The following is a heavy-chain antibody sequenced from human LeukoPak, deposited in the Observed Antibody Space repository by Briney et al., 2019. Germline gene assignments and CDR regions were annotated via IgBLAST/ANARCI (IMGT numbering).Heavy chain of an antibody. CDR3: AGAKSTKYYFDY. V-gene: IGHV3-30-3*01. CDR2: ISYDGSNR. Sequence: PGRSLRLSCAASGFTFSSYAMHWVRQAPGKGLEWVAVISYDGSNRYYADSVKGRFTISRDKSKNTLYLQMTSLTAEDTAVYYCAGAKSTKYYFDYWGQGTLVTVSS. J-gene: IGHJ4*02. CDR1: GFTFSSYA.